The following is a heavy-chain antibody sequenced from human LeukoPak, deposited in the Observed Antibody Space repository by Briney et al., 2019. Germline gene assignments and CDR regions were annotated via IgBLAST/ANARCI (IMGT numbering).Heavy chain of an antibody. D-gene: IGHD6-19*01. CDR2: ISSSGSTI. CDR3: ATSTTWPPGWDY. J-gene: IGHJ4*02. V-gene: IGHV3-48*03. CDR1: GFTFSSYE. Sequence: PGGSLRLSCAASGFTFSSYEMNWVRQAPGKGLEWVSYISSSGSTIYYADPVKGRFTVSRDNAKNSLSLQMNSLRAEDTAVYYCATSTTWPPGWDYWGQGTLVTVSS.